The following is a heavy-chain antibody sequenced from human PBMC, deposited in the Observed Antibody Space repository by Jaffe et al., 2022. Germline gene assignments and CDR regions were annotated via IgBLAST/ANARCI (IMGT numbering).Heavy chain of an antibody. CDR3: AKTIYYYGSGSYFRVRGFDY. J-gene: IGHJ4*02. Sequence: QVQLVESGGGVVQPGGSLRLSCAASGFTFSSYGMHWVRQAPGKGLEWVAFIRYDGSNKYYADSVKGRFTISRDNSKNTLYLQMNSLRAEDTAVYYCAKTIYYYGSGSYFRVRGFDYWGQGTLVTVSS. V-gene: IGHV3-30*02. CDR2: IRYDGSNK. CDR1: GFTFSSYG. D-gene: IGHD3-10*01.